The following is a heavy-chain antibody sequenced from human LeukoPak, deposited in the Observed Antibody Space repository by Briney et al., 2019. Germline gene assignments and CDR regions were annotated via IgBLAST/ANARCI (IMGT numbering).Heavy chain of an antibody. J-gene: IGHJ6*02. CDR2: ISSSGSTI. CDR1: GFTFSDYY. CDR3: ARDVDIVVVPAAKYGMDV. Sequence: GGSLRLSCAASGFTFSDYYMSWIRQAPGKGLEWASYISSSGSTIYYADSVRGRFTISRDNAKNSLYLQMNSLRAEDTAVYYCARDVDIVVVPAAKYGMDVWGQGTTVTVSS. D-gene: IGHD2-2*03. V-gene: IGHV3-11*01.